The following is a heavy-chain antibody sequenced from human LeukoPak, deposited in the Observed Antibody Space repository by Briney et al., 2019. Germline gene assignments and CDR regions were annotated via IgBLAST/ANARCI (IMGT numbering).Heavy chain of an antibody. D-gene: IGHD6-19*01. CDR3: ARDANPSSGWHFDAFDM. CDR1: GFTFSSYW. V-gene: IGHV3-7*01. CDR2: IQEDGSEK. Sequence: GGSLRLSCAASGFTFSSYWMTWVRQAPGKGLEWVANIQEDGSEKYYVDSVKGRFTISRDNAKNSLDLQMNSLRVEDTAVYYCARDANPSSGWHFDAFDMWGQGTMVTVSS. J-gene: IGHJ3*02.